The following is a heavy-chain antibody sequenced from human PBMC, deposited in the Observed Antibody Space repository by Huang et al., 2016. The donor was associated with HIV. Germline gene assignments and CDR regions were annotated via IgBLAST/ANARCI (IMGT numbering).Heavy chain of an antibody. V-gene: IGHV3-23*01. CDR2: ITGRGSSS. CDR3: AKADSGAAAGSLVDY. Sequence: EVQLLESGGGLVQPGGSLRLSCAASGFTFSSYAMSWVRQAAGKGREGVSSITGRGSSSYDADSVKGRFTISRDNSKNTLYLQMNSLRAEDTAIYYCAKADSGAAAGSLVDYWGQGTLVTVSS. CDR1: GFTFSSYA. D-gene: IGHD6-13*01. J-gene: IGHJ4*02.